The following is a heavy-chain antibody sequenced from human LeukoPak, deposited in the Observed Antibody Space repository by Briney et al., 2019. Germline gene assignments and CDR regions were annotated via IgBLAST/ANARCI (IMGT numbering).Heavy chain of an antibody. Sequence: PGRSLRLSCAASGFTFSSYGMHWVRQAPGKGLEWVAVISYDGSNKYYADSVKGRFTFSRDNSKNTLYLQMNSLRAEDTAVYYCAKEGHDLDYYYYGMDVWGQGTTVTVSS. V-gene: IGHV3-30*18. CDR3: AKEGHDLDYYYYGMDV. CDR1: GFTFSSYG. D-gene: IGHD3-3*01. CDR2: ISYDGSNK. J-gene: IGHJ6*02.